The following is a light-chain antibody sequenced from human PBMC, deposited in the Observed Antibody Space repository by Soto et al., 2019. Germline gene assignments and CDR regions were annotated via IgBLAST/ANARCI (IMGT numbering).Light chain of an antibody. Sequence: QSVLTQPPSASGTPGQRVTISCSGSSSNIGVNYVYWYLQLPGTAPKLLIYRNNQRPSGVPDRFSGLKSGTSASLAISGLRSEDEADYYCAAWDDSLDGPVFGTGTKVTVL. J-gene: IGLJ1*01. CDR3: AAWDDSLDGPV. CDR2: RNN. V-gene: IGLV1-47*01. CDR1: SSNIGVNY.